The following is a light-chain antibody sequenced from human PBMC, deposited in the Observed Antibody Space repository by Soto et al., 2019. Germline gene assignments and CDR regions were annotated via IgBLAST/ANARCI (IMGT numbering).Light chain of an antibody. Sequence: DIQMTQSPSSLSTSVGERVTITCPASQDISNSLNWYQQKPGKAPSLLIYEASKLQTGVPSRFSGGGSGTHFTFTISNLQPEDIATYYCQHYDNLPRYTFGLGTKLEIK. CDR3: QHYDNLPRYT. J-gene: IGKJ2*01. CDR1: QDISNS. CDR2: EAS. V-gene: IGKV1-33*01.